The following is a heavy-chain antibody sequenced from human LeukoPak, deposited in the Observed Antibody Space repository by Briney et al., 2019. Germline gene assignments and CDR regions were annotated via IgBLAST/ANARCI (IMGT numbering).Heavy chain of an antibody. CDR1: GGSISSYY. D-gene: IGHD4-17*01. CDR3: ARDRAYGDETGWFDP. Sequence: PSETLSLTCTVSGGSISSYYWSWIRQPAGKGLEWIGRIYTSGSTNYNPSLKSRVTMSVDTSKNQFSLKLSSVTAADTAVYYCARDRAYGDETGWFDPWGQGTLVTVSS. V-gene: IGHV4-4*07. J-gene: IGHJ5*02. CDR2: IYTSGST.